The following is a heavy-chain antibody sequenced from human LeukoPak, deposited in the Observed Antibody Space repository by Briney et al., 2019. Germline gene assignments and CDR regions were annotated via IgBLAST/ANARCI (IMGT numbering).Heavy chain of an antibody. D-gene: IGHD3-10*02. CDR1: DGSINSYY. Sequence: SETLSLTCSVSDGSINSYYWNWIRRPPGKGLEWIGYIYYNGNTNYSPSLKSRVTMSVDTSKNLFSLKVSSVTAADTAVYYCATYYVGVGGRGHWGPGTLVTVSS. CDR2: IYYNGNT. J-gene: IGHJ4*02. CDR3: ATYYVGVGGRGH. V-gene: IGHV4-59*01.